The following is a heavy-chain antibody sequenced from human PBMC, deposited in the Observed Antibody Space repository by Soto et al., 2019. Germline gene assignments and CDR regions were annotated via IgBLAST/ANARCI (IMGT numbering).Heavy chain of an antibody. Sequence: EVQLVQSGAEVKKPGESLRISCKGSGYSFSNYWISWVRQMPGKGLEWMGRIDPSDSYTNYSPSFQGHVTISADKSINTAYLQWSSLKASDTAMYYCARLSRDGRNLHYFDYWGQSTLVTVSS. J-gene: IGHJ4*02. CDR2: IDPSDSYT. CDR1: GYSFSNYW. V-gene: IGHV5-10-1*03. CDR3: ARLSRDGRNLHYFDY.